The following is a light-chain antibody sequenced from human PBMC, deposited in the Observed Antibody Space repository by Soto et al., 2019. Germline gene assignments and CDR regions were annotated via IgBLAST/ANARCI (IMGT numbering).Light chain of an antibody. V-gene: IGKV3-15*01. Sequence: EIVVTQSPATLSVSPGERVTLACRARQSVSSSLAWYQQRPGQAPRLLIYDTSTRAAGISVRFRGSGSGTEFTRTISSLHSEDFAAYSCQQYIDWPPWKFGQGTAVEI. J-gene: IGKJ1*01. CDR3: QQYIDWPPWK. CDR2: DTS. CDR1: QSVSSS.